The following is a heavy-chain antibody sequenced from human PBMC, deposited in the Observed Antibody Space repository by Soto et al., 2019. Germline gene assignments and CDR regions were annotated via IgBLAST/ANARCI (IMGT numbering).Heavy chain of an antibody. D-gene: IGHD3-3*01. CDR3: ARLTRDYYDFWSGPRGSPEYYYMDV. V-gene: IGHV3-21*01. CDR2: ISCRSSYI. J-gene: IGHJ6*03. Sequence: PGGALRLSYAASGFTFSSYSMNWVRPAPGKGLEWVSSISCRSSYIYYADSVKGRFTISRDNAKNSLYLQMNSLRAEDTAVYYCARLTRDYYDFWSGPRGSPEYYYMDVWGKGTTVTVSS. CDR1: GFTFSSYS.